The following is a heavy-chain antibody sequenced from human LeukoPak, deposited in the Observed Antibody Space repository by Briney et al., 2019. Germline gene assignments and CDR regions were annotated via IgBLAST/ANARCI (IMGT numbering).Heavy chain of an antibody. Sequence: GGSLRLSCAASGFTFSSYAMHWVRQAPGKGLEWVAVISYDGCNKYYADSVKGRFTISRDNSKHTLYLQMNSLRAEDTAVYYCARDYYDSLGGDAFDIWGQGTMVTVSS. J-gene: IGHJ3*02. D-gene: IGHD3-22*01. CDR2: ISYDGCNK. CDR3: ARDYYDSLGGDAFDI. CDR1: GFTFSSYA. V-gene: IGHV3-30*04.